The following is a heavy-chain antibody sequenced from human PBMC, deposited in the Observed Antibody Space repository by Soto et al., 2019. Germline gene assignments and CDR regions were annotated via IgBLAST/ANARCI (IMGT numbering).Heavy chain of an antibody. D-gene: IGHD3-10*01. CDR2: TYHTGST. CDR1: GGSFGTNY. J-gene: IGHJ5*02. V-gene: IGHV4-59*13. CDR3: ATDSAGRGPFDP. Sequence: PSETLSLTCTISGGSFGTNYWSWIRQAPGKGLEWIGYTYHTGSTKYNPSLKSRATISVDTSKNQFSLTLNYAAAADTAVYYCATDSAGRGPFDPWGQGILVTVSS.